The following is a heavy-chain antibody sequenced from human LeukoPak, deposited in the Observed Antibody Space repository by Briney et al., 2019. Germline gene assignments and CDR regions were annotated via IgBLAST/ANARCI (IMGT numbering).Heavy chain of an antibody. J-gene: IGHJ4*02. CDR2: ISYDGSNK. Sequence: GGSLRFSCAASGFTFSSYPMHWVRQSPGKGLEWVAVISYDGSNKYYADSVKGRFTISRDKTKNTLYLQMNSLRAEDSAVYYCARGGIEYGSGSYYTYWGQGTLVTVSS. CDR3: ARGGIEYGSGSYYTY. CDR1: GFTFSSYP. D-gene: IGHD3-10*01. V-gene: IGHV3-30-3*01.